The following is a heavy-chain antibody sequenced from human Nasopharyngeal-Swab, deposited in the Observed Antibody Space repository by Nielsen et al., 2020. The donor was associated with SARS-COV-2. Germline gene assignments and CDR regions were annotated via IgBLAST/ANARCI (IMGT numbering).Heavy chain of an antibody. CDR3: ARERGGWDSFDI. CDR1: GDSVSSGSDY. J-gene: IGHJ3*02. Sequence: SETLSLTCTVSGDSVSSGSDYWTWIRQPLGKGLEWMGYVYNSGSTKYNPSLKSRVTISADTSKNQFSVKLTSVTAADTAVYYCARERGGWDSFDIWGQGTLVTVSS. CDR2: VYNSGST. V-gene: IGHV4-61*01. D-gene: IGHD3-16*01.